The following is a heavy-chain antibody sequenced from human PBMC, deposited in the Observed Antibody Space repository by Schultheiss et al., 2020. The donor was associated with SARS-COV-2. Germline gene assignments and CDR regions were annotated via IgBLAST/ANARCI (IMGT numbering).Heavy chain of an antibody. J-gene: IGHJ4*02. CDR1: GGSISSSSYY. D-gene: IGHD3-16*02. CDR2: INHSGST. Sequence: SETLSLTCSVSGGSISSSSYYWSWIRQSPGKGLEWIGEINHSGSTNYNPSLKSRVTISVDTSKNQFSLKLSSVTAADTAVYYCARVSTYYDYIWGSYRSLYFDYWGQGTLVTVSS. V-gene: IGHV4-39*07. CDR3: ARVSTYYDYIWGSYRSLYFDY.